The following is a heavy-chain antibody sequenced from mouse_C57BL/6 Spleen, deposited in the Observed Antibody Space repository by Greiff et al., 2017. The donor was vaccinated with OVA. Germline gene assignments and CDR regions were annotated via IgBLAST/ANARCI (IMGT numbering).Heavy chain of an antibody. V-gene: IGHV1-42*01. D-gene: IGHD3-3*01. J-gene: IGHJ2*01. CDR1: GYSFTGYY. CDR3: ARRDLSYYFDY. Sequence: VQLQQSGPELVKPGASVKLSCKASGYSFTGYYMNWVKQSPEKSLEWIGEINPSTGGTTYNQKFKAKATLTVDKSSSTAYMQLKSLTSEDSAVYYCARRDLSYYFDYWGQGTTLTVSS. CDR2: INPSTGGT.